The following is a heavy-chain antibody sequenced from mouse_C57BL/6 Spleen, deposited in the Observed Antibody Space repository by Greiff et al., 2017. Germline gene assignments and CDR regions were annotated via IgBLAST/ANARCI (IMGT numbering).Heavy chain of an antibody. Sequence: EVQLQQSGPELVKPGASVKISCKASGYTFTDYYMNWVKQSHGKSLEWIGDINPNNGGTSYNQKFKGKATLTVDKSSSTAYMELRSLTSEDSAVYYCARFEPGAMDYWGQGTSVTVSS. CDR3: ARFEPGAMDY. CDR1: GYTFTDYY. CDR2: INPNNGGT. V-gene: IGHV1-26*01. J-gene: IGHJ4*01.